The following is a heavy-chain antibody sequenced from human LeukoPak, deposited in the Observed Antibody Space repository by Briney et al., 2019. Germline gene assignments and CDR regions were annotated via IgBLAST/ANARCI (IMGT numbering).Heavy chain of an antibody. Sequence: GGSLRLSCAASGFTFSSNSMNWVRQAPGKGLEWVSYISSTGGTIYYADSMKGRFTISRDNAKNSLYLQMNSLRVEDTAVYYCAIHDYLAVWGQGTLVTVSS. CDR2: ISSTGGTI. CDR1: GFTFSSNS. CDR3: AIHDYLAV. V-gene: IGHV3-48*04. D-gene: IGHD4-11*01. J-gene: IGHJ4*02.